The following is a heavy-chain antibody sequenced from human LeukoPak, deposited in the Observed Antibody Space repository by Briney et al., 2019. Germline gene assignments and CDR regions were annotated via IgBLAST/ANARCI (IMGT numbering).Heavy chain of an antibody. Sequence: SETLSLTCTVSGGSISSYYWSWIRQPPGKGLEWIAYIHNSGSTNYNPSLKSRVTISIDTSKNQFSLRLSSVTAADTAVYYCAGSLYYYGSGSFYNWFDPWGQGTLVTVSS. D-gene: IGHD3-10*01. CDR1: GGSISSYY. CDR3: AGSLYYYGSGSFYNWFDP. V-gene: IGHV4-59*01. J-gene: IGHJ5*02. CDR2: IHNSGST.